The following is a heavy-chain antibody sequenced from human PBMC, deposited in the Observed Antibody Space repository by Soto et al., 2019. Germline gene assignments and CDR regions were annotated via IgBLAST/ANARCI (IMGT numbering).Heavy chain of an antibody. Sequence: QLQLQESGPGLVKPSETLSLTCTVSGGSISSSSYYWGWIRQPPGKGLEWIGSIYYSGSTYYNPSLKSRVTISVDTSKNQFPLKLSSVTAADAAVYYCASQEWELQFDYRGQGTLVTVSS. J-gene: IGHJ4*02. CDR3: ASQEWELQFDY. CDR1: GGSISSSSYY. D-gene: IGHD1-26*01. V-gene: IGHV4-39*01. CDR2: IYYSGST.